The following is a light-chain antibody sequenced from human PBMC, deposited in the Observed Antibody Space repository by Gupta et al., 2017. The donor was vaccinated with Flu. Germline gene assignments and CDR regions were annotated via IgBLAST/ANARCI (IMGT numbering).Light chain of an antibody. CDR3: QQYDAYPWT. V-gene: IGKV1-5*03. CDR1: QSISDW. J-gene: IGKJ1*01. Sequence: PSTLSASLGDRVTITCRASQSISDWLTWYQQKPGTAPKLLIYKASTLESGVPARFSGSGSGTEFTLTINNLQPDDFATYFCQQYDAYPWTFGQGTKVEIK. CDR2: KAS.